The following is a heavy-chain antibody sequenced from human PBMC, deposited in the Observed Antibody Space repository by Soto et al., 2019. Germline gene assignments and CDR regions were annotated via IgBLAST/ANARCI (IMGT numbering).Heavy chain of an antibody. J-gene: IGHJ5*02. Sequence: ETLSLTCTVSAGSISNYYWSWIRQPPGKGLEWIGCIYNSGYTNYNPSLKSRVTISIDTSRNQFSLKLSSVTAADTAVYYCARHRGVSRGSGYNWFDPWGQGTLVTVSS. CDR3: ARHRGVSRGSGYNWFDP. CDR2: IYNSGYT. CDR1: AGSISNYY. V-gene: IGHV4-59*08. D-gene: IGHD3-16*01.